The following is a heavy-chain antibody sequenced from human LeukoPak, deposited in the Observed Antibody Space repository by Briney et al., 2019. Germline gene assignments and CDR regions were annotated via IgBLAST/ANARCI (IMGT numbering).Heavy chain of an antibody. V-gene: IGHV4-59*01. CDR2: IYYSGST. Sequence: ASETLSLTYTVSGGSISSYYWSWIRQPPGKGLEWIGYIYYSGSTNYNPSLKSRVTISVDTSKNQFSLKLSSVTAADTAVYYCAREPGVFGFYMDVWGKGTTVTISS. D-gene: IGHD3-3*01. CDR3: AREPGVFGFYMDV. J-gene: IGHJ6*03. CDR1: GGSISSYY.